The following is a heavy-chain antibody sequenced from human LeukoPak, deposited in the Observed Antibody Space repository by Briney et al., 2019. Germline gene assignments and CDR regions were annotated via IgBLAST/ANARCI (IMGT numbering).Heavy chain of an antibody. CDR3: VCGPDFDY. V-gene: IGHV3-30*02. CDR1: GFTFSSYG. CDR2: IRYDGSNK. J-gene: IGHJ4*02. Sequence: RTGGSLRLSCAASGFTFSSYGMHWVRQAPGKGLEWVAFIRYDGSNKYYADSVKGRFTISRDNSKNTMYLQMNSLRAEDTAMYYCVCGPDFDYWGQGTLVTVSS.